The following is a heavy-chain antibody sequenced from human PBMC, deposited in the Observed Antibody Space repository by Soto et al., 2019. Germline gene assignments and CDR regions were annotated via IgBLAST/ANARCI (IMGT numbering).Heavy chain of an antibody. CDR3: AREGYNWNDREIDY. Sequence: QVQLVQSGAEVKKPGASVKVSCKASGYTFTSYDINWVRQATGQGLEWMGWMNPNSGNTGYAQKFQGRVTMTRNNSISTAYMELSSLRSEDTAVYYCAREGYNWNDREIDYWGQGTLVTVSS. D-gene: IGHD1-20*01. CDR2: MNPNSGNT. V-gene: IGHV1-8*01. J-gene: IGHJ4*02. CDR1: GYTFTSYD.